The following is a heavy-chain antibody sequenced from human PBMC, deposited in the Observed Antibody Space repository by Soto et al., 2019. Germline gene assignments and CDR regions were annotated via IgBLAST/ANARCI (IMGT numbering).Heavy chain of an antibody. CDR3: ARVDTLYYGMDV. D-gene: IGHD3-9*01. J-gene: IGHJ6*02. Sequence: PSETLSLTCTVSGCSISSGDYYWSWIRQPPGKGLEWIGYIYYSGSTYYNPSLKSRVTISVDTSKNQFSLKLSSVTAADTAVYYCARVDTLYYGMDVWGQGTTVT. CDR2: IYYSGST. CDR1: GCSISSGDYY. V-gene: IGHV4-30-4*01.